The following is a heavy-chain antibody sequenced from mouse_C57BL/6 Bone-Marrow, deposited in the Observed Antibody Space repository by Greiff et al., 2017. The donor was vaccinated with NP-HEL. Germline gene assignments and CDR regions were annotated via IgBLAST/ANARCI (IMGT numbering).Heavy chain of an antibody. J-gene: IGHJ1*03. CDR2: IDPSDSYT. V-gene: IGHV1-50*01. CDR1: GYTFTSYW. D-gene: IGHD2-3*01. CDR3: ANYDGYFHWYFDV. Sequence: QVQLQQPGAELVKPGASVKLSCKASGYTFTSYWMQWVKQRPGQGLEWIGEIDPSDSYTNYNQKFKGKATLTVDTSSSTAYMQLSSLTSEDSAVYYCANYDGYFHWYFDVWGTGTTVTVSS.